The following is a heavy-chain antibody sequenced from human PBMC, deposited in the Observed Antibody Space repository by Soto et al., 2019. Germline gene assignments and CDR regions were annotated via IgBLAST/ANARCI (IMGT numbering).Heavy chain of an antibody. D-gene: IGHD6-19*01. V-gene: IGHV4-39*07. CDR2: IYYSGST. J-gene: IGHJ4*02. CDR3: ARVSRSGWYYFDY. Sequence: SETLSLTCTVSGGSISSRSYYWGWIRQPPGKELEWIGSIYYSGSTYYNPSLKSRVTISVDTSKNQFSLKLSSVTAADTAVYYCARVSRSGWYYFDYCGQGALVTVSS. CDR1: GGSISSRSYY.